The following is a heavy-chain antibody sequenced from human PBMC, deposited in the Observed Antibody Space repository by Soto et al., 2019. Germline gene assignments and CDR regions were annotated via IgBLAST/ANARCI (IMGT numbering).Heavy chain of an antibody. CDR2: ISAYNGNT. J-gene: IGHJ6*02. D-gene: IGHD3-22*01. Sequence: ASVKVSCKASGYTFTSYGISWVRQAPGQGLEWMGWISAYNGNTNYAQKLQGRVTMTTDTSTSTAYMELRSLRSDDTAVYYCAITTAYYYYGMDVWSQGTTVTVSS. V-gene: IGHV1-18*01. CDR1: GYTFTSYG. CDR3: AITTAYYYYGMDV.